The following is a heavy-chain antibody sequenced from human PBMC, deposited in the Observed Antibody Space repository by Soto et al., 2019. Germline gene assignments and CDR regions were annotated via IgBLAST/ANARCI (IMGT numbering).Heavy chain of an antibody. CDR1: GGTFSSYA. CDR3: ARDPDIVVVVAATPSYYYGMDV. CDR2: IIPIFGTA. Sequence: QVQLVQSGAEVKKPGSSVKVSCKASGGTFSSYAISWVRQAPGQGLEWMGGIIPIFGTANYAQKFQGRVTIPADDSTSTAYMELSSLRSEDTAVYYCARDPDIVVVVAATPSYYYGMDVWGQGTTVTVSS. D-gene: IGHD2-15*01. V-gene: IGHV1-69*01. J-gene: IGHJ6*02.